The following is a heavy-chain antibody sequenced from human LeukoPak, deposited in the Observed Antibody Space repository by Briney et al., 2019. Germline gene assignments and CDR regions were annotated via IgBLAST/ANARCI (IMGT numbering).Heavy chain of an antibody. CDR2: IYYSGST. Sequence: PSETLSLTCTVSGGSLSSYYWSWIRQPPGKGLEWIGYIYYSGSTKYNPSPTSRVTISVYTSRNQFSLNLSSVTAADTAVDYCARAWFGESAYTFDYWGQGTLVTVSS. CDR1: GGSLSSYY. D-gene: IGHD3-10*01. V-gene: IGHV4-59*01. J-gene: IGHJ4*02. CDR3: ARAWFGESAYTFDY.